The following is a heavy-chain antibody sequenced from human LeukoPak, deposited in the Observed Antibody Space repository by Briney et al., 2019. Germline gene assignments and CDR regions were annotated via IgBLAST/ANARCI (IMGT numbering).Heavy chain of an antibody. CDR2: IKQDGSEK. J-gene: IGHJ4*02. CDR3: ASSIVGAKKEPLGY. V-gene: IGHV3-7*01. D-gene: IGHD1-26*01. CDR1: GFTFSSYW. Sequence: QPGGSLRLSCAASGFTFSSYWMSWFRQAPGKGLEWVANIKQDGSEKYYVDSVKGRFTISRDNAKNSLYLQMNSLRAEDTAVYYCASSIVGAKKEPLGYWGQGTLVTVSS.